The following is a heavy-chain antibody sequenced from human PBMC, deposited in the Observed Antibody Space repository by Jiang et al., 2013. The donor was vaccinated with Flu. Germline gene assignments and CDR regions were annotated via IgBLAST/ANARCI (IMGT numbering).Heavy chain of an antibody. J-gene: IGHJ4*02. CDR1: GFTFSSYE. V-gene: IGHV3-48*03. Sequence: SGGGLVQPGGSLRLSCAASGFTFSSYEMNWVRQAPGKGLEWVSYISSSGSTIYYADSVKGRFTISRDNAKNSLYLQMNSLRAEDTAVYYCASTYSGYDTSDYWGQGTLVTVSS. CDR3: ASTYSGYDTSDY. D-gene: IGHD5-12*01. CDR2: ISSSGSTI.